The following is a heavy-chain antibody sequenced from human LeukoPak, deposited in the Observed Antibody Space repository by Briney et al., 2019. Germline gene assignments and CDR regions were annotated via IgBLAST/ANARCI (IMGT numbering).Heavy chain of an antibody. CDR2: IYHSGSP. CDR1: GGSISSSNW. V-gene: IGHV4-4*02. J-gene: IGHJ4*02. CDR3: ARTNLGIQRPFDY. Sequence: PSETLSLTCAVSGGSISSSNWWSWVRQPPGKGLEWIGEIYHSGSPNYNPSLKSRATISVDKSKNQFSLKLSSVTAADTAVYYCARTNLGIQRPFDYWGQGTLVTVSS. D-gene: IGHD5-18*01.